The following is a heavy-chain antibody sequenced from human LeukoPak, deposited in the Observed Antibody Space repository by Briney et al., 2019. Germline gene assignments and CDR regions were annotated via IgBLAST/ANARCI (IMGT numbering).Heavy chain of an antibody. Sequence: SGTLSLTCIGSGCTISSHYWSWIRQPPGKGLEWIGGIYYNGSTNYNPSLKSRVTITVDTSKNQFSLKLSSVTAADTAVYYCARAVVVVVPAAKTKSGYYYYMDVWGKGTTVTVSS. CDR3: ARAVVVVVPAAKTKSGYYYYMDV. D-gene: IGHD2-2*01. CDR2: IYYNGST. V-gene: IGHV4-59*11. J-gene: IGHJ6*03. CDR1: GCTISSHY.